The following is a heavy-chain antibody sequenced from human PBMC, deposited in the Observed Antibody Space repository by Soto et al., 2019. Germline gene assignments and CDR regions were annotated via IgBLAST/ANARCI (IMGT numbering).Heavy chain of an antibody. CDR3: AREEADSSADLIDP. J-gene: IGHJ5*02. Sequence: EAQLVESGGGLVQPGGSLRLSCAASGFTFSSYWMSWVRQAPGKGLEWVANIKQDGSEKWYVDSVKGRFTISRDNAKNSLYLQMNSLRAEDTAVYYCAREEADSSADLIDPWGQGTLVTVSS. CDR2: IKQDGSEK. CDR1: GFTFSSYW. V-gene: IGHV3-7*01. D-gene: IGHD6-19*01.